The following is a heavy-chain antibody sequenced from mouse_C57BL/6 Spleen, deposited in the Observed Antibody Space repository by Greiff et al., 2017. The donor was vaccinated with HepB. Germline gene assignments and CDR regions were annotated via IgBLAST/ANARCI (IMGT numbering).Heavy chain of an antibody. D-gene: IGHD2-5*01. J-gene: IGHJ4*01. Sequence: EVKVEESGEGLVKPGGSLKLSCAASGFTFSSYAMSWVRQTPEKRLEWVAYISSGGDYIYYADTVKGRFTISRDNARNTLYLQMSSLKSEDTAMYYCTRDASNGAMDYWGQGTSVTVSS. CDR2: ISSGGDYI. CDR3: TRDASNGAMDY. V-gene: IGHV5-9-1*02. CDR1: GFTFSSYA.